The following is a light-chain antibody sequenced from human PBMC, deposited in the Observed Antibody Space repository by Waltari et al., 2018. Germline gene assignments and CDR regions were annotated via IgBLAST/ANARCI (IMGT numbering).Light chain of an antibody. J-gene: IGLJ2*01. CDR1: SSDVGGYNY. V-gene: IGLV2-14*03. CDR2: DGT. Sequence: QSALTQPASVSGSPGQSITISCTGTSSDVGGYNYVPWYQQYPGKAPKPWFYDGTSRPSGVSTRFAGYKSSHTASLTISGLQAEDGADYCCSSYTTTGTVIFGGGTKLTVL. CDR3: SSYTTTGTVI.